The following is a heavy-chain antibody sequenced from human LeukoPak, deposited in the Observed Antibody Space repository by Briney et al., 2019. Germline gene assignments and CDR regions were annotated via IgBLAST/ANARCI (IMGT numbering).Heavy chain of an antibody. CDR2: ISAYNGNT. CDR1: GYTFTSYG. Sequence: ASVKVSCKASGYTFTSYGISWVRQAPGQGLEWMGWISAYNGNTNYAQKLQGRVTMTEDTSTDTAYMELSSLRSEDTAVYYCAAGRAVAGNWFDPWGQGTLVTVSS. V-gene: IGHV1-18*01. J-gene: IGHJ5*02. CDR3: AAGRAVAGNWFDP. D-gene: IGHD6-19*01.